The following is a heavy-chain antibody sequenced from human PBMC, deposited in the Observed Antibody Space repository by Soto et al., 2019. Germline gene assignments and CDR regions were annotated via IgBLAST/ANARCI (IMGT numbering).Heavy chain of an antibody. Sequence: TSETLSLTCAVSGGSISSGGYSWSWIRQPPGKGLEWIGYIYYNGNTYYNPSLKSRLTISVDTSNNQFSLKVKSVTAADTAVYYCARLSGSYNDRYFDYWGQGTLVTVSS. CDR3: ARLSGSYNDRYFDY. V-gene: IGHV4-30-2*01. CDR1: GGSISSGGYS. J-gene: IGHJ4*02. D-gene: IGHD1-26*01. CDR2: IYYNGNT.